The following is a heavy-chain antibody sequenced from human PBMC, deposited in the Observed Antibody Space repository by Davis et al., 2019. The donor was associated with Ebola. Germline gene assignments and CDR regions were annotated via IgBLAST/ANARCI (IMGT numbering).Heavy chain of an antibody. D-gene: IGHD3-3*01. CDR3: AADRGLTARGGVGMDV. J-gene: IGHJ6*02. V-gene: IGHV4-59*01. CDR2: THYDRDT. Sequence: SETLSLTCTVSGASISHYYWNWVRQSPGKGLEWIGYTHYDRDTSYNPSLQSRATISVDMSKNLVSLILSSVTAADTAVYYCAADRGLTARGGVGMDVWGQGTLVIVSS. CDR1: GASISHYY.